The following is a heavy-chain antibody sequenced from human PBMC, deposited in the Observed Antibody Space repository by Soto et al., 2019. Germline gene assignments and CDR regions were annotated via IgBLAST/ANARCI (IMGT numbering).Heavy chain of an antibody. V-gene: IGHV3-15*01. D-gene: IGHD2-21*02. CDR2: IKKIIEGGTT. J-gene: IGHJ4*02. CDR3: ATESFGVVTSVTSDNH. Sequence: VQLVESGGGLVKPGSSLRLSCAASGFTFTNAWMNWVRQSPGKGLEWVGRIKKIIEGGTTNYTASVKGRFTISRDDSRSTVYLQMNSLKIEDTAVYYCATESFGVVTSVTSDNHWGQGTLVTVSS. CDR1: GFTFTNAW.